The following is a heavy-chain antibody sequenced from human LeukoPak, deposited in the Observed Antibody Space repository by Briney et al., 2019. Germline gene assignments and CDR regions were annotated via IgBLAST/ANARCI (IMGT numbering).Heavy chain of an antibody. CDR3: ARDGYGNNYMDV. Sequence: GGSVRLSCAASGFTVSSNFMSWVRQAPGKGLEWVAVLYSGGTTFYADSVKGRFTISRDNSKNTLYLQMSSLRAEDTAVYYCARDGYGNNYMDVWGKGTTVTVSS. J-gene: IGHJ6*03. CDR1: GFTVSSNF. CDR2: LYSGGTT. V-gene: IGHV3-53*01. D-gene: IGHD1/OR15-1a*01.